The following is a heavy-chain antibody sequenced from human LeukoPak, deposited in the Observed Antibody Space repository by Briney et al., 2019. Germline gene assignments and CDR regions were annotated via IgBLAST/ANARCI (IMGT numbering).Heavy chain of an antibody. D-gene: IGHD4-11*01. CDR3: ARGGEHSYYGSYYYYYHMDV. CDR2: ISSSGSII. Sequence: GGSLRLSCAASGFTFSDYYMSWIRQAPGKGLEWVSYISSSGSIIYYADSVKGRFTISRDNAKNSLYLQMNSLRAEDTAVYYCARGGEHSYYGSYYYYYHMDVWGKGTTVTVSS. CDR1: GFTFSDYY. V-gene: IGHV3-11*04. J-gene: IGHJ6*03.